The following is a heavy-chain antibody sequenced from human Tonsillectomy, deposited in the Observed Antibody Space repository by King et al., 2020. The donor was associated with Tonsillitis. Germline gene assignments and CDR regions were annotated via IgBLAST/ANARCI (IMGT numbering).Heavy chain of an antibody. V-gene: IGHV4-59*01. J-gene: IGHJ6*02. CDR1: DGSISSDY. Sequence: VQLQESGPGLVKPSETLSLTCTVSDGSISSDYWSWIRQPPGKGLEWIGYFYYSGNTNYNPSLKSRVTISVDTSKNQFSLNLSSVTAADTAVYYCARGPGPIHFYYGMDVWAQGTTVTVSS. CDR2: FYYSGNT. CDR3: ARGPGPIHFYYGMDV.